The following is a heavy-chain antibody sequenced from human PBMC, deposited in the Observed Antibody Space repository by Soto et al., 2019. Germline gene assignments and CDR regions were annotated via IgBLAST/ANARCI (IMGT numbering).Heavy chain of an antibody. CDR2: THGSGIT. V-gene: IGHV4-59*01. CDR3: ASYIEGGGGRGY. J-gene: IGHJ4*02. Sequence: QVQLQESDPGLVKPSETLSLTCTVSGGSITGYHWSWIRQPPGKGLEWIGYTHGSGITNYNPSLQSRVTISVDTSKNHFSLKLSSVTASDTAVYYCASYIEGGGGRGYWGQGHLLTVSS. D-gene: IGHD1-26*01. CDR1: GGSITGYH.